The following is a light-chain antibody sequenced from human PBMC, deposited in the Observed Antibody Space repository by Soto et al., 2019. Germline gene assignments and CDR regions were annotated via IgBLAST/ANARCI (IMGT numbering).Light chain of an antibody. CDR3: CSFAGSYTFV. CDR1: SSDVGGYNY. V-gene: IGLV2-11*01. J-gene: IGLJ2*01. CDR2: DVS. Sequence: QSALTQPRSVSGSPGQSVAISCTGTSSDVGGYNYVSWYQQHPGKAPKLIIYDVSERPSGVPDRFSGSKSGNTASLTISGLQPVDEADYYCCSFAGSYTFVFGGGTKLTVL.